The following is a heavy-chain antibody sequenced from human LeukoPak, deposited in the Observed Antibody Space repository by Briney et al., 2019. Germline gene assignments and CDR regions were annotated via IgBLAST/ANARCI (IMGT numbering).Heavy chain of an antibody. CDR1: GFTFNNFA. CDR3: AKRQGSSASCYDY. Sequence: GGSLRLSCVASGFTFNNFAMNWVRQGPGEGLEWVSAISGTGSSTYYADSVKGRFTISRDNSKNTLYLQMNNLRAEDTAMYYCAKRQGSSASCYDYWGQGTLVTVSS. D-gene: IGHD2-2*01. V-gene: IGHV3-23*01. CDR2: ISGTGSST. J-gene: IGHJ4*02.